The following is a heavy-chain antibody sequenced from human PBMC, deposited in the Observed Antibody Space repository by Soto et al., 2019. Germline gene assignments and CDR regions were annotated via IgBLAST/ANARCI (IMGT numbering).Heavy chain of an antibody. D-gene: IGHD6-19*01. Sequence: PGGSLRLSCTTSGFTFGAYGVSWFRQAPGKGLEWVGFTRGKAYGGTTEYAASVRGRFTISRDDCKGIAYLQMSSLTTEDTALYYCSRVGSGWDQLTFFDYWGQGTLVTVSS. V-gene: IGHV3-49*03. CDR2: TRGKAYGGTT. CDR3: SRVGSGWDQLTFFDY. CDR1: GFTFGAYG. J-gene: IGHJ4*02.